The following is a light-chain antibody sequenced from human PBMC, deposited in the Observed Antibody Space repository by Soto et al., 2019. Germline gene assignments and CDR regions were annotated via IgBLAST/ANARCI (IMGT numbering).Light chain of an antibody. V-gene: IGLV2-14*01. Sequence: QSALTQPASVSGSPGQSITISCTGTSSDVGGYNYVSWSQQHPGKAPKLMIYEVSNRPSGISNRFSGSKSGNTASLTISGLQAEDEADYYCSSYTSSRTLSFGTATKVTVL. J-gene: IGLJ1*01. CDR3: SSYTSSRTLS. CDR1: SSDVGGYNY. CDR2: EVS.